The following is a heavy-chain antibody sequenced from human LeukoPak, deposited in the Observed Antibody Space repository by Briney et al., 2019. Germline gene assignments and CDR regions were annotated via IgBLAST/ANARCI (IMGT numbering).Heavy chain of an antibody. V-gene: IGHV3-11*05. D-gene: IGHD5-24*01. Sequence: GGSLTLSCAASGFTLSQYYMSWIRHATGKGLEWLSYISSSGSYTNYADSVKGRFTISRDNAKNSLYLQMNSLRVEDTAVYYCARDRPSGWLQWDYWGQGTLVTVSS. CDR2: ISSSGSYT. CDR3: ARDRPSGWLQWDY. CDR1: GFTLSQYY. J-gene: IGHJ4*02.